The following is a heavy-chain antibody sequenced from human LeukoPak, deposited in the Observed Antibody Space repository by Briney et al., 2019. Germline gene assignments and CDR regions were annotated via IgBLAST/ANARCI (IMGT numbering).Heavy chain of an antibody. J-gene: IGHJ3*02. V-gene: IGHV3-30-3*01. D-gene: IGHD2-21*01. CDR3: AKDPFYYCGGDCPYGDAFDI. CDR2: ISYDGSNK. CDR1: GFTFSSYA. Sequence: GGSLRLSCAASGFTFSSYAMHWVRQAPGKGLEWVAVISYDGSNKYYADSVKGRFTISRDNSKNTLYLQMNSLRAEDTAVYYCAKDPFYYCGGDCPYGDAFDIWGQGIMVTVSS.